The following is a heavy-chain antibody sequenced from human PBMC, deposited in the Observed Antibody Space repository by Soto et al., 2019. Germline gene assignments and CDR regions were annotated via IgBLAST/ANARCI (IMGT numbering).Heavy chain of an antibody. V-gene: IGHV1-18*01. CDR3: SRFIMVGGWFDPNYYHGMDV. D-gene: IGHD6-19*01. J-gene: IGHJ6*02. CDR1: GYTFSNYG. CDR2: ISGYNGNT. Sequence: QVQLVQSGAEVKKPGASVTVSCKTSGYTFSNYGINWVRQAPGQGLEWMGWISGYNGNTNYAQTVQGRVTMTTDISTGTVYMELRSLKSDDPAIYYCSRFIMVGGWFDPNYYHGMDVWGQGTTVTVSS.